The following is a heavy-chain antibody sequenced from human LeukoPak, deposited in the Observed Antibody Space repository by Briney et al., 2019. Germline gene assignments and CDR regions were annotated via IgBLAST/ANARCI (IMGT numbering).Heavy chain of an antibody. CDR3: AFPDGDYYDRRGAFRI. CDR2: IIPIFGTI. Sequence: KVSCKASGGTFSTYTFSWVRRAPGQGLEWMGGIIPIFGTINYAQKFQGRVTITADESASTAYMELSNLRSGDTAMYYCAFPDGDYYDRRGAFRIWGQGTLVTVSS. V-gene: IGHV1-69*01. D-gene: IGHD3-22*01. CDR1: GGTFSTYT. J-gene: IGHJ3*02.